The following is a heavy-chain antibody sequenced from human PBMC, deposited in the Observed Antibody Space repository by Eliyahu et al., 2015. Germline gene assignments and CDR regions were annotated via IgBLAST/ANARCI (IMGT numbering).Heavy chain of an antibody. J-gene: IGHJ4*02. CDR2: ISWNSGSI. CDR1: GFTXDDYA. CDR3: AKDLTTVTTSPLFDY. D-gene: IGHD4-17*01. V-gene: IGHV3-9*01. Sequence: EVQLVESGGGLVQPGRSLRLSCAAXGFTXDDYAMHWVRQAPGKGLEWVSGISWNSGSIGYADSVKGRFTISRDNAKNSLYLQMNSLRAEDTALYYCAKDLTTVTTSPLFDYWGQGTLVTVSS.